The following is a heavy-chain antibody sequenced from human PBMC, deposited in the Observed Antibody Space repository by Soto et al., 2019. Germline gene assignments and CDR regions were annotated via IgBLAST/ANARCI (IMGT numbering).Heavy chain of an antibody. CDR1: GYTFTSYD. J-gene: IGHJ6*02. V-gene: IGHV1-8*01. CDR2: MNPNSGNT. D-gene: IGHD3-9*01. CDR3: ARLGILTGSDYYYYGMDV. Sequence: QVQLVQSGAEVKKPGASVKVSCKASGYTFTSYDINWVRQATGQGLEWMGWMNPNSGNTGYAQKFQGRVTMTRNTSISTAYMELSSLRSEDTAVYYCARLGILTGSDYYYYGMDVWGQGTTVTVSS.